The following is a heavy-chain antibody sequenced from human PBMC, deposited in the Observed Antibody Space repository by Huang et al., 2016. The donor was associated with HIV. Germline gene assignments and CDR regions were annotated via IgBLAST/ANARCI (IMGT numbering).Heavy chain of an antibody. CDR2: IYNSGMS. Sequence: QVQLQESGPGLVKPSETLSLTCTVSGASISSYYWNWIRQPAGKGREWIGRIYNSGMSNYNSSRKSRVTMSLDTPKNQFARKLSSVTAADTAVYYCARDLGAYSSGWYFFDYWGQGTLVTVSS. CDR3: ARDLGAYSSGWYFFDY. CDR1: GASISSYY. V-gene: IGHV4-4*07. D-gene: IGHD6-19*01. J-gene: IGHJ4*02.